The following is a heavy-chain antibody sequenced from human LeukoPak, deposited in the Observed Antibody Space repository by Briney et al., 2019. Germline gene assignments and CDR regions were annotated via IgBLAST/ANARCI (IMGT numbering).Heavy chain of an antibody. Sequence: SETLSLTCTVSGGSINNYYWSWIRQPAGKGLEWIGRIYTRGSTNYNPSLKSRVTMSVETSKNQFSLKLSSVTAADTAVYYCARGHYCSADICSGGDAFDIWGQGTMVSVSS. CDR1: GGSINNYY. D-gene: IGHD2-15*01. J-gene: IGHJ3*02. CDR2: IYTRGST. CDR3: ARGHYCSADICSGGDAFDI. V-gene: IGHV4-4*07.